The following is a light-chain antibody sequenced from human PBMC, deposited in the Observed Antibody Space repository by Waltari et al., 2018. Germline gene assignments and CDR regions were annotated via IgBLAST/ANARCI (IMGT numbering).Light chain of an antibody. CDR2: LGS. CDR1: QSLLYSNGYNY. J-gene: IGKJ2*01. Sequence: DIAMTQSPLSLPVTLGEPASISCRSSQSLLYSNGYNYLEWYLQKPGQSPQLLIYLGSSRASGVPDRFNGSGSGTDFTLRISRLEAEDVGVYYCMQSLQTPPYTFGQGTKLEIK. V-gene: IGKV2-28*01. CDR3: MQSLQTPPYT.